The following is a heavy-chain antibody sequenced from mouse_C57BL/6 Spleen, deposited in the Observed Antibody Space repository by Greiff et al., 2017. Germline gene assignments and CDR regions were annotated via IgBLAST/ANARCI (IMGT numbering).Heavy chain of an antibody. Sequence: QVQLQQPGAELVMPGASVKLSCKASGYTFTSYWMHWVKQRPGQGLEWIGEIDPSDSYTNYNQKFKGKSTLTVDKSSSTAYMQLSSLTSEDSAVYYCARSPDGYYLLDYWGQGTTLTVSS. V-gene: IGHV1-69*01. CDR3: ARSPDGYYLLDY. CDR1: GYTFTSYW. CDR2: IDPSDSYT. J-gene: IGHJ2*01. D-gene: IGHD2-3*01.